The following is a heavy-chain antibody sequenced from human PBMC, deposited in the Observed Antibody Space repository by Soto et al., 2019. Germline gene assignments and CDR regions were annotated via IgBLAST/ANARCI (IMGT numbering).Heavy chain of an antibody. CDR1: GFIFSNYV. J-gene: IGHJ4*02. CDR2: ISGTGGST. Sequence: EVQLLESGGGLVQPGGSLRLSCAASGFIFSNYVLSWVRQAPGKGLEWVSAISGTGGSTYYADSVKGRFTISRDNSNNMLYVQMNSLRVEDTAVYDCAKEGSRVRGPDDWGQVTLVTVSS. V-gene: IGHV3-23*01. D-gene: IGHD3-10*01. CDR3: AKEGSRVRGPDD.